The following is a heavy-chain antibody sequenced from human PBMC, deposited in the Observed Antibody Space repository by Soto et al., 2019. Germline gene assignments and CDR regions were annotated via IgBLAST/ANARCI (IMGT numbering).Heavy chain of an antibody. CDR2: IYHSEST. D-gene: IGHD3-22*01. V-gene: IGHV4-4*02. Sequence: QVHLQESGPGLVKPSGTLSLTCAVSGGSISSSNWWSWVRQPPGKGLEWIGKIYHSESTNFNPSLKSRVTMSIDKSKNQFSLKLVSVTAADTAIYYCAGGYDSSSPFDYWAREPWSPSPQ. J-gene: IGHJ4*02. CDR1: GGSISSSNW. CDR3: AGGYDSSSPFDY.